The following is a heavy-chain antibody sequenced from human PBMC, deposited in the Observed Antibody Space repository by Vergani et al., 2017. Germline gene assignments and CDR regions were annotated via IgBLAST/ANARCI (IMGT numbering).Heavy chain of an antibody. Sequence: QVQLVQSGAEVKKPGASVKVSCKASGYTFTSYGISWVRQAPGQGLEWMGWISAYNGNTNYAQKLQGRVTMTTDTSTSTAYMELRSLISDDTAVYYCARAFSGFHPLGQYYFDYWGQGTLVTVSS. D-gene: IGHD6-19*01. CDR1: GYTFTSYG. J-gene: IGHJ4*02. CDR2: ISAYNGNT. V-gene: IGHV1-18*01. CDR3: ARAFSGFHPLGQYYFDY.